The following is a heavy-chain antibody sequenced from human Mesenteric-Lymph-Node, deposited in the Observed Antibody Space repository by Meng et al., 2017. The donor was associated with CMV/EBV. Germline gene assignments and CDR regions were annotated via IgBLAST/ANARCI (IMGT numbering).Heavy chain of an antibody. CDR3: ARFSGSYSFDY. D-gene: IGHD3-10*01. CDR2: INPNSGGT. CDR1: GYTFPGYY. J-gene: IGHJ4*02. V-gene: IGHV1-2*06. Sequence: SCRASGYTFPGYYMHWVRQAPGQGLEWMGRINPNSGGTNYAQKFQGRVTMTRDTSISTAYMELSRLRSDDTAVYYCARFSGSYSFDYWGQGTLVTVSS.